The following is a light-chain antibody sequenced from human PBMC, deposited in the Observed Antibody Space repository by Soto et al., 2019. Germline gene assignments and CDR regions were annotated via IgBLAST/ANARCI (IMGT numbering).Light chain of an antibody. CDR3: QQSYAMPALT. CDR2: AAS. J-gene: IGKJ4*01. CDR1: QSISSY. V-gene: IGKV1-39*01. Sequence: DIQMTQSPSSLSASVGDRVIITCRASQSISSYLNWYQQKSGKAPKLLIYAASNLQSGISSRFSGSGSGTDFTLTISSMQPEDFATYYCQQSYAMPALTFGGGTKVEIK.